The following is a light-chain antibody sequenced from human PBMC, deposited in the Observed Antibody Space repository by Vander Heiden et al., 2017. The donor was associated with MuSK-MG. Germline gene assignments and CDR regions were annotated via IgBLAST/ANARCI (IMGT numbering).Light chain of an antibody. CDR1: QNINNY. CDR2: DAS. V-gene: IGKV3-11*01. Sequence: EIVLTQSPVTLSLSPGERATLSCRASQNINNYLAWYQQKPGQAPRLLIFDASNRATGIPARFSGSGSGTDFILTISSLEPEDFAVYFCQQRSLWPPGGKFGQGTKVEIQ. J-gene: IGKJ1*01. CDR3: QQRSLWPPGGK.